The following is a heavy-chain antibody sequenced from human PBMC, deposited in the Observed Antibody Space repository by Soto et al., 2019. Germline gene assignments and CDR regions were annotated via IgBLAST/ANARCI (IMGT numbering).Heavy chain of an antibody. V-gene: IGHV3-23*01. CDR2: ISGSGGST. J-gene: IGHJ5*02. CDR3: AKDLFILTSTGGFDP. CDR1: GFTFSSYA. D-gene: IGHD3-9*01. Sequence: GGSLRLSCAASGFTFSSYAMSWVRQAPGKGLEWVSAISGSGGSTYYADSVKGRFTISRDNSKNTPYLQMNSLRAEDTAVYYCAKDLFILTSTGGFDPWGQGTLVTVSS.